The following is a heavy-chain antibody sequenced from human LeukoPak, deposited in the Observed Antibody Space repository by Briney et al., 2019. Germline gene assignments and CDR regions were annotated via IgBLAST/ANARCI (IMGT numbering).Heavy chain of an antibody. J-gene: IGHJ3*02. V-gene: IGHV4-59*01. CDR3: ASITIFGVVSAFDI. CDR2: IYYSGST. CDR1: GGSISSYY. D-gene: IGHD3-3*01. Sequence: SETLSLTCTVSGGSISSYYWSWIRQPPGKGLEWIGNIYYSGSTNYNPSLKSRVTKSMDTSKNQFSLKLSSVTAADTAVYYCASITIFGVVSAFDIWGQGTMVTVSS.